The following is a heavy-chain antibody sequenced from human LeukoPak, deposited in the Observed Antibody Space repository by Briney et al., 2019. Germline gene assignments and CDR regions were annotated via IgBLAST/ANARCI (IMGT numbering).Heavy chain of an antibody. Sequence: GGSLRLSCAASGFTFSISDMHWVRQAPGKGLQWVAFISYDGSKKHCADSVQGRCTISRDNSKNTLSLQLNSLRADDTAVFYCAREEGSYYDSSGYRNDAFDIWGQGTMVTVSS. V-gene: IGHV3-30*19. J-gene: IGHJ3*02. CDR2: ISYDGSKK. CDR1: GFTFSISD. CDR3: AREEGSYYDSSGYRNDAFDI. D-gene: IGHD3-22*01.